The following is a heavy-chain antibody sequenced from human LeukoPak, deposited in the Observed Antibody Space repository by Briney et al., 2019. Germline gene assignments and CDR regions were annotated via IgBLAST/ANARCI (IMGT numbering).Heavy chain of an antibody. Sequence: GGSLRLSCAASGFTFSSCEMNWVRQAPGKGLEWVSYISSSGSTIYYADSVKGRFTISRDNAENSLYLQMNSLRAEDTAVYYCARDILNGMSMAYYFDYWGQGTLVTVSS. V-gene: IGHV3-48*03. CDR3: ARDILNGMSMAYYFDY. D-gene: IGHD3-10*01. CDR2: ISSSGSTI. CDR1: GFTFSSCE. J-gene: IGHJ4*02.